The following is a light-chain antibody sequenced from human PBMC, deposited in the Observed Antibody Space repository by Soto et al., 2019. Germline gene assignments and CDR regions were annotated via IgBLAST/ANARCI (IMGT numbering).Light chain of an antibody. J-gene: IGLJ1*01. CDR3: ASYTSSGTDV. Sequence: QSALTQPASVSGSPGQSITISCTGSISDVGYYNYVSWYQHHPGKAPKLLIFEISRRPSWTSSRFSGSRSGYTASLTISGLQAEDEADYYCASYTSSGTDVFGTGTKLTVL. CDR1: ISDVGYYNY. CDR2: EIS. V-gene: IGLV2-14*01.